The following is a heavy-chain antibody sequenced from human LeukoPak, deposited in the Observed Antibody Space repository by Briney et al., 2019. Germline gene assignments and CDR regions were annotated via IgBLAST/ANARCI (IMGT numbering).Heavy chain of an antibody. D-gene: IGHD1-26*01. CDR1: GGSISSYY. CDR3: ARGTFRGSYSVHFDY. J-gene: IGHJ4*02. CDR2: IYYSGST. Sequence: ETSETLSLTCTVSGGSISSYYWSWIRQPPGKGLEWIGYIYYSGSTNYNPSLKSRVTISIDTSKNQFSLKLSSVTAADTAVYYCARGTFRGSYSVHFDYWGQGTLVAVSS. V-gene: IGHV4-59*01.